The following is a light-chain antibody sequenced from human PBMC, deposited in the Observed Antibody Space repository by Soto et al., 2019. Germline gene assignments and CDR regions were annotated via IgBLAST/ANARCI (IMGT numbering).Light chain of an antibody. CDR2: DAS. Sequence: IVLSQSPATLSLSPGERATLYCWASQSVSSYLAWYQQKPGQAPRLLIYDASNRATGIPARFSGSGSGTDFTLTISSLEPEDFAVYYCQQRSNWPPWTFGQGTKVAIK. CDR1: QSVSSY. J-gene: IGKJ1*01. V-gene: IGKV3-11*01. CDR3: QQRSNWPPWT.